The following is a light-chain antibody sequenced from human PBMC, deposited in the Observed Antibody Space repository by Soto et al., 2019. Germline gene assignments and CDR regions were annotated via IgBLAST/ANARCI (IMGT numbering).Light chain of an antibody. Sequence: EIVLTQSPGTLSLSPGERATLSCRASQSVSSSYLAWYQQKPGQAPRLLIYGASSRATGIPDRFSGSGSGTDFTLTISRLEPEDFAVYYCQQYGSSREKTFGQGTKLEIK. V-gene: IGKV3-20*01. J-gene: IGKJ2*01. CDR2: GAS. CDR1: QSVSSSY. CDR3: QQYGSSREKT.